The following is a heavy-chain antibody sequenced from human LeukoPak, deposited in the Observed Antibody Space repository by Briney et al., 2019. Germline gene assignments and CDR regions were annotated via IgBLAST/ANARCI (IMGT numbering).Heavy chain of an antibody. CDR3: ARGRTSGNWFDP. CDR1: GGSFSGYY. Sequence: SETLSLTCAVYGGSFSGYYWSWIRQPPGKGLEWIGEINHSGSTSYNPSLKSRVTISVDTSKNQFSLKLSSVTAADTAVYYCARGRTSGNWFDPWGQGTLVTVSS. V-gene: IGHV4-34*01. CDR2: INHSGST. D-gene: IGHD2-8*01. J-gene: IGHJ5*02.